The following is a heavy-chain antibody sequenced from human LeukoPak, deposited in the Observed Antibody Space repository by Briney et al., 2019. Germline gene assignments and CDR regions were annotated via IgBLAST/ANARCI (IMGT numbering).Heavy chain of an antibody. Sequence: GGSLRLSCAASGFTFSSYDMHWVRQATGKGLEWVSAIGTAGNTYYPGSVKGRFTISRENAKNSLYLQMNSLRAEDTAVYYCATPAAVGATSWFKFDYWGQGTLVTVSS. V-gene: IGHV3-13*01. CDR1: GFTFSSYD. D-gene: IGHD1-26*01. J-gene: IGHJ4*02. CDR2: IGTAGNT. CDR3: ATPAAVGATSWFKFDY.